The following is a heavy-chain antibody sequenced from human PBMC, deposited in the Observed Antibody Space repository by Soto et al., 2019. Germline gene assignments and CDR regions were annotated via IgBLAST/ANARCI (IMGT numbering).Heavy chain of an antibody. Sequence: GGSLRLSCAASGFTLSTYWIHWVRQAPGKGPVWVSRINSAGSSTSYADSVKGRFTMSRDNAKNTLYLEMNSLRAEDTAVYYCARQLPTAIRGGYYYSYGRDVWGQGTTVTVSS. CDR1: GFTLSTYW. D-gene: IGHD2-2*02. V-gene: IGHV3-74*01. CDR2: INSAGSST. CDR3: ARQLPTAIRGGYYYSYGRDV. J-gene: IGHJ6*02.